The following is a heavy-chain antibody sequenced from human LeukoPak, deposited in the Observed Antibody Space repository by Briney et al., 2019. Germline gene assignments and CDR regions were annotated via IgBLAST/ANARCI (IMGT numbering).Heavy chain of an antibody. CDR2: ISSSGSTI. CDR3: ARYDSSGPNAFDI. J-gene: IGHJ3*02. CDR1: GFTFSDYY. D-gene: IGHD3-22*01. Sequence: GGSLRLSCAASGFTFSDYYMSWIRQAPGKGLEWVSYISSSGSTIYYADSVKGRFTISRDNAKNSLYLQMNSLRAEDTAVYYCARYDSSGPNAFDIWAKGQWSPSLQ. V-gene: IGHV3-11*01.